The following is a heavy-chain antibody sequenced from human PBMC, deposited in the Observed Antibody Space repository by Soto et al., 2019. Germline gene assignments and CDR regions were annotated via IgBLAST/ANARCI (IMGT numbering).Heavy chain of an antibody. Sequence: VQLLESGGGMVQPGGSLRLSCGSSGFSFPTYAMNWVRQAPGKGLEWVSGTSSRGGSTFYADSVQGRFIISRDNSKNTLFLQMDNLRVEDTAVYYCAKGGDEMLGNYSYFVMDVWGQGTTVSVSS. D-gene: IGHD3-16*01. CDR1: GFSFPTYA. V-gene: IGHV3-23*01. CDR3: AKGGDEMLGNYSYFVMDV. CDR2: TSSRGGST. J-gene: IGHJ6*02.